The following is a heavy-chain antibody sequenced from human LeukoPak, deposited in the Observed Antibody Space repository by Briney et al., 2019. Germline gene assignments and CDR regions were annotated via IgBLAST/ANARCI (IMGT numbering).Heavy chain of an antibody. J-gene: IGHJ5*02. Sequence: SETLSLTCAVSGGSISSSNWWSWVRQPPGKGLEWIGEIYHSGSTNYNPSLKSRVTISVDKSKNQFSLKLSSVTAADTAVYYCAREGLTRRIGPSGGSRYLNWFDPWGQGTLVTVSS. CDR2: IYHSGST. CDR1: GGSISSSNW. CDR3: AREGLTRRIGPSGGSRYLNWFDP. D-gene: IGHD2-15*01. V-gene: IGHV4-4*02.